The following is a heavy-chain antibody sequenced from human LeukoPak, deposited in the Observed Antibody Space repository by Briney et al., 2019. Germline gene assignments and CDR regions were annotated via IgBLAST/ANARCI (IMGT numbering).Heavy chain of an antibody. CDR1: GFSVSTSG. CDR2: ISVEGESA. Sequence: GGSLRLSCTVSGFSVSTSGMSWVRQAQGKGLQTISAISVEGESAYYADSVKGRFTISRDNSKNTLYLQMNSLRVEDTAVYYCAREYYPDVYYYYYGMDVWGQGTTVTVSS. CDR3: AREYYPDVYYYYYGMDV. V-gene: IGHV3-23*01. D-gene: IGHD2/OR15-2a*01. J-gene: IGHJ6*02.